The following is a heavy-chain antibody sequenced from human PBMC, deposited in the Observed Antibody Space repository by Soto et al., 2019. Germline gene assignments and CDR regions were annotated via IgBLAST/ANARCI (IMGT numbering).Heavy chain of an antibody. Sequence: PSETLSLTCAVYGGSFSGYYWSWIRQPPGKGLEWIGEINHSGSTNYNPSLKSRVTISVDTSKNQFSLKLSSVTAADTAVYYCARGWAARREFDYWGQGTLVTVS. D-gene: IGHD6-6*01. CDR1: GGSFSGYY. CDR2: INHSGST. V-gene: IGHV4-34*01. J-gene: IGHJ4*02. CDR3: ARGWAARREFDY.